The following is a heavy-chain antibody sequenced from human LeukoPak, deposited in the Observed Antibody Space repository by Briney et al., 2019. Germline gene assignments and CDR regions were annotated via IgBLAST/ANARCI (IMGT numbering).Heavy chain of an antibody. J-gene: IGHJ5*01. V-gene: IGHV3-48*02. CDR3: ARNLDS. CDR1: GFTFSTYE. CDR2: IGTSSGAI. Sequence: GGSLRLSCVASGFTFSTYEMNWVRQAPGKGLEWVSFIGTSSGAIYYADSAKGRFTISRDNAKKSLYLQMNSLRDEDTAVYYCARNLDSWGQGALVTVSS.